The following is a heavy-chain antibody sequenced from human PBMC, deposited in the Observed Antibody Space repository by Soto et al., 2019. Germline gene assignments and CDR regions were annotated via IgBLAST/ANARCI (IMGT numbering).Heavy chain of an antibody. J-gene: IGHJ4*02. CDR3: ANPKLEGYLRAQYYFDY. CDR1: GFTFSSYS. Sequence: GGSLRLSCAASGFTFSSYSLHWVRQAPGKGLEWVAVISSDGSTTYYADSVKGRFTVSRDNSKNTLYLQMNSLRAEDTAVYYCANPKLEGYLRAQYYFDYWGQGILVTVSS. V-gene: IGHV3-30*04. CDR2: ISSDGSTT. D-gene: IGHD2-21*01.